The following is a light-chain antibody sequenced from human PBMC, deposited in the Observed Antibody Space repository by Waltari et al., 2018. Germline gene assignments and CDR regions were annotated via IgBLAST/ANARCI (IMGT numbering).Light chain of an antibody. J-gene: IGKJ2*01. CDR1: QSVSSN. Sequence: EIVMTQSPATLSVSPGERATSSCRASQSVSSNFAWYQQKPGQAPRLLIYGASTRATGIPARFSGSGSGTEFTLTISSLQSEDFAVYYCQQYNNWPFTFGQGTKLEIK. V-gene: IGKV3-15*01. CDR3: QQYNNWPFT. CDR2: GAS.